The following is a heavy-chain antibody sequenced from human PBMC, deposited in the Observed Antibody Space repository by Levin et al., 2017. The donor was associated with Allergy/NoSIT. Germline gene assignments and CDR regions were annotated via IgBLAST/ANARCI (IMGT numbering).Heavy chain of an antibody. V-gene: IGHV3-23*01. CDR2: ISGSGGGT. D-gene: IGHD4-23*01. Sequence: PGGSLRLSCAASGFTFSSYAMSWVRQAPGKGLEWVSAISGSGGGTYYADSVKGRFTISRDNSRNTLYLQMNSLRAEDTAIYYCAKLDLWGGNSRIDYWGQGTLVTVSS. J-gene: IGHJ4*02. CDR1: GFTFSSYA. CDR3: AKLDLWGGNSRIDY.